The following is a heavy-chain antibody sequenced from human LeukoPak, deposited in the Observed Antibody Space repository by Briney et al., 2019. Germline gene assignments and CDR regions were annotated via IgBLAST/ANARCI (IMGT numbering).Heavy chain of an antibody. CDR2: ISSSGSTI. V-gene: IGHV3-48*01. CDR3: ARVYYDYVWGSYRYYYYYMDV. Sequence: PGGSLRLSCAASGFTFSTYWMNWVRQAPGKGLEWVSYISSSGSTIYYADSVKGRFTISGDNSKNTLYLQMNSLRAEDTAVYYCARVYYDYVWGSYRYYYYYMDVWGKGTTVTISS. J-gene: IGHJ6*03. CDR1: GFTFSTYW. D-gene: IGHD3-16*02.